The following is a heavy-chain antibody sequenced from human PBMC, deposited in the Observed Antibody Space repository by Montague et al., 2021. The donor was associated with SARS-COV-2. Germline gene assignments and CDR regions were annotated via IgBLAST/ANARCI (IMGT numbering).Heavy chain of an antibody. D-gene: IGHD6-13*01. V-gene: IGHV6-1*01. CDR2: TYYRSMWKS. Sequence: CAISGDSVSRNSATWNWIRQSPSRGLEWLGRTYYRSMWKSDYAXXXKSQIAISPDTSKNQFSLQLSSVTPEDTALYYCVRGIEAAGSYDYWGQGTLVTVSS. CDR1: GDSVSRNSAT. CDR3: VRGIEAAGSYDY. J-gene: IGHJ4*02.